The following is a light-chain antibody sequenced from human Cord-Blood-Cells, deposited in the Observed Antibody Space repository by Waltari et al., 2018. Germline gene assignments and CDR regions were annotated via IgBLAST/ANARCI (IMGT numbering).Light chain of an antibody. V-gene: IGKV3-20*01. Sequence: EIVLPKSPGTLPLSPGERATLSCRASQSFSSSSLAWYQQNPGQAPRSLIYGASSRATGIPDRCSGGGAGTDVSLTISRLVAEDFAVYYCQQYGSSPRFTFGQGTRLEIK. CDR1: QSFSSSS. CDR2: GAS. J-gene: IGKJ5*01. CDR3: QQYGSSPRFT.